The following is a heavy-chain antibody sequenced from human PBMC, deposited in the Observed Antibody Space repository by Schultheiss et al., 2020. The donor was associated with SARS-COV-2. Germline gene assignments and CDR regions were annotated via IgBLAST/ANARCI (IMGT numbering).Heavy chain of an antibody. Sequence: GGSLRLSCAASGFTFSNYAMNWVRQAPGKGLEWVSAMSGSGGDIYYADSVKGRFTISRDNSKNTLYLQMNSLRAEDTAVYYCARGPFCGSNCFPYYFDDWGQGTLVTVSS. D-gene: IGHD2-21*02. CDR2: MSGSGGDI. J-gene: IGHJ4*02. V-gene: IGHV3-23*01. CDR3: ARGPFCGSNCFPYYFDD. CDR1: GFTFSNYA.